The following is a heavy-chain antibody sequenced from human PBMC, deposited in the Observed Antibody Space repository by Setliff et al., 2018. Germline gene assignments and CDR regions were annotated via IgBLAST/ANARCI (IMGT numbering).Heavy chain of an antibody. V-gene: IGHV1-2*02. Sequence: ASVKVSCKASADTFTGYYVHWVRQAPGQGLEWMGWINGNSGVTKYAQKFQGRVTMTSDTSISIVYMDLTRLTSDDTAVYYCAQTKGFVDGYLDPWGLGTLVTVSS. D-gene: IGHD2-21*02. CDR3: AQTKGFVDGYLDP. CDR2: INGNSGVT. J-gene: IGHJ5*02. CDR1: ADTFTGYY.